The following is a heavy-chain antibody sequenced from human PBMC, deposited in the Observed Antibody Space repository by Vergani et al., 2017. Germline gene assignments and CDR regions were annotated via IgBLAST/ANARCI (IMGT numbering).Heavy chain of an antibody. CDR3: ARNLDPQRNWFDP. CDR1: GFTFSSYS. Sequence: EVQLVESGGGLVQPGGSLRLSCAASGFTFSSYSMNWVRQAPGKGLEWVSYISSSSSTIYYADSVKGRFTISRDNAKNSLDLQMNSLRAEDTAVYYCARNLDPQRNWFDPWGQGTLVTVSS. V-gene: IGHV3-48*01. J-gene: IGHJ5*02. CDR2: ISSSSSTI. D-gene: IGHD6-25*01.